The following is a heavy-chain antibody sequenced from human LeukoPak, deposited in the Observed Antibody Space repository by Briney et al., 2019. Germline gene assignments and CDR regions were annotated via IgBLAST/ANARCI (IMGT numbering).Heavy chain of an antibody. D-gene: IGHD6-6*01. V-gene: IGHV6-1*01. Sequence: SQTLSLTCAISGDSVSSNSAAWNWIRQSPSRGLEWLGRTYYRSKWYNDHAVSVKSRITINPDTSKNQFSLQLNSVTPEDTAVYYCARATSSSSNYYYYYMDVWGKGTTVTVSS. J-gene: IGHJ6*03. CDR1: GDSVSSNSAA. CDR3: ARATSSSSNYYYYYMDV. CDR2: TYYRSKWYN.